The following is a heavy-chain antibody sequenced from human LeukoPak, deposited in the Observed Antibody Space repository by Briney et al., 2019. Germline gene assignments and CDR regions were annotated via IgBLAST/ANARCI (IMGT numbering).Heavy chain of an antibody. CDR3: AKGTTGDITLVEY. CDR2: TSGSGGST. V-gene: IGHV3-23*01. J-gene: IGHJ4*02. CDR1: GFTFSSYA. Sequence: GGSLRLPCAASGFTFSSYAMSWVRQVPGKGLELVSGTSGSGGSTYYGDSVKGRFTISRDNSKNTLYLQMNSLRAEDTAVYYCAKGTTGDITLVEYWGQGTLVTVSS. D-gene: IGHD1-1*01.